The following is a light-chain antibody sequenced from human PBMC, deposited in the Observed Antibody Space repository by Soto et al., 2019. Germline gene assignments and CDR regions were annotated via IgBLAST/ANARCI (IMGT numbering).Light chain of an antibody. CDR2: DVS. Sequence: QSVLTQPASVSGSPGQSITLSCTGTSSDVGGNHVSWYQQHPGKAPRLIIYDVSNRPSGISNRFSGSKSDNTASPTTSGLQADDEADYYCSTHTSTSRYVFGTGTKVTVL. V-gene: IGLV2-14*03. J-gene: IGLJ1*01. CDR1: SSDVGGNH. CDR3: STHTSTSRYV.